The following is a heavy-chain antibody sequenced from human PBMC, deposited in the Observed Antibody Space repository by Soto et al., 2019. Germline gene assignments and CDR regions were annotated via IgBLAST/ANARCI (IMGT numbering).Heavy chain of an antibody. Sequence: QLQLQESGPGLVKPSETLSLTCTVSGGSISSSSYYWGWIRQPPGKGLEWIGSIYYSGNTYYTPSFKSRVTISVDTSKIQFSLKLSSVTAADTAVYYCAREGGRYCTGGSCQVDYWGQGSLVTVSS. D-gene: IGHD2-15*01. J-gene: IGHJ4*02. V-gene: IGHV4-39*02. CDR3: AREGGRYCTGGSCQVDY. CDR2: IYYSGNT. CDR1: GGSISSSSYY.